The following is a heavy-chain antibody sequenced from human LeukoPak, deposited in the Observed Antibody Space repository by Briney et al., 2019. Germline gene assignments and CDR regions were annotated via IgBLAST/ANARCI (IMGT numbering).Heavy chain of an antibody. CDR2: IYHSGST. CDR1: GYSISSGYY. J-gene: IGHJ4*02. Sequence: SETLSLTCTVSGYSISSGYYWGWIRQPPGKGLEWIGSIYHSGSTYYNPSLKSRVTISVDRSKNQFSLKLTSVTAADTAVYYCARVSDYGDFHFDYWGQGTLVTVSS. CDR3: ARVSDYGDFHFDY. V-gene: IGHV4-38-2*02. D-gene: IGHD4-17*01.